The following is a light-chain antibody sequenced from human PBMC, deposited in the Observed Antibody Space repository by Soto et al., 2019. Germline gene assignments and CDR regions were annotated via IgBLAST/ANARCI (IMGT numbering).Light chain of an antibody. Sequence: LTQPASVSGSPGPSITISCTGTSSDVGGYNYVSWYQQHPGKAPKLMIYDVSNRPSGVSNRFSGSKSGNTASLTISGLQAEDEADYYCSSYTSSSAYVFGTGT. CDR2: DVS. CDR3: SSYTSSSAYV. CDR1: SSDVGGYNY. V-gene: IGLV2-14*01. J-gene: IGLJ1*01.